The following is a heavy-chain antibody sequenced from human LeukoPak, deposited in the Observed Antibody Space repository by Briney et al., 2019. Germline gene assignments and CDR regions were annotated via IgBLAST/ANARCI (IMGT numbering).Heavy chain of an antibody. V-gene: IGHV3-7*05. CDR2: INQDGSDK. CDR1: GFTFSSYW. J-gene: IGHJ4*02. Sequence: GGSLRLSCAASGFTFSSYWMSWVRQAPGKGLEWVANINQDGSDKYYVDSVKGRFTISRDNAKNSLYLQMNSLRSEDTAVYYCARVDRDGYNFDYWGQGTLVTVSS. CDR3: ARVDRDGYNFDY. D-gene: IGHD5-24*01.